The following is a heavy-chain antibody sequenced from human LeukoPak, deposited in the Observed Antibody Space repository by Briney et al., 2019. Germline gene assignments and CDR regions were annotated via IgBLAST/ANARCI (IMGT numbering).Heavy chain of an antibody. CDR2: ISGNGGST. CDR1: GFTFSNYA. Sequence: PGGSLRLSRAASGFTFSNYAMSWVRQAPGKGLEWVSTISGNGGSTYYADSVKGRFTISRDNSKNTLYLQMNSLRAEDTAVYFCAKDLVVLTAKSFDYWGQGTLVAVSS. CDR3: AKDLVVLTAKSFDY. V-gene: IGHV3-23*01. J-gene: IGHJ4*02. D-gene: IGHD2-21*02.